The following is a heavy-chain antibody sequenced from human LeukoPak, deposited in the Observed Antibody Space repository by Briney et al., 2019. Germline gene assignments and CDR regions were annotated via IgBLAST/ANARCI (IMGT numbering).Heavy chain of an antibody. CDR1: GFTVSSNY. V-gene: IGHV3-53*01. D-gene: IGHD3-10*01. CDR2: IYSGGST. Sequence: PGGSLRLSCAASGFTVSSNYMSWVRQAPGKGLEWVSVIYSGGSTYYADSVKGRLTISRDNSKNTVYLQMNSLRAEDTAVYYCANHYYGSGSYYKPYFDSWGQGALVTVSS. CDR3: ANHYYGSGSYYKPYFDS. J-gene: IGHJ4*02.